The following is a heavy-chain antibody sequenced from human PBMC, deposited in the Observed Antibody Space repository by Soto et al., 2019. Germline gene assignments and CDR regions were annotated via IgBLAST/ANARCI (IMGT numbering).Heavy chain of an antibody. V-gene: IGHV4-4*07. CDR1: GAYISDFS. Sequence: SETLSLTCRVSGAYISDFSWSWIRQPAGKGLEWIGRITINGNTQKNPSIKSRVTMSIDTSRNHFSLNLQSATAADTALCYCARETGENWTYEAHWGPGTLVTVSS. D-gene: IGHD1-7*01. J-gene: IGHJ1*01. CDR2: ITINGNT. CDR3: ARETGENWTYEAH.